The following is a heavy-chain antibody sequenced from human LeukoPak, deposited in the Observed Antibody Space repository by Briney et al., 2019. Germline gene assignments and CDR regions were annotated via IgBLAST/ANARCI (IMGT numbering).Heavy chain of an antibody. CDR2: IYHSGST. D-gene: IGHD2-2*01. V-gene: IGHV4-30-2*01. J-gene: IGHJ6*02. CDR3: ARDKGPYQLPTTYYYYYGMDV. CDR1: GGSISSGGYS. Sequence: PSQTQSLTCAVSGGSISSGGYSWSWIRQPPGKGLEWIGYIYHSGSTYYNPSLKSRVTISVDRSKNQFSLKLSSVTAADTAVYYCARDKGPYQLPTTYYYYYGMDVWGQGTTVTVSS.